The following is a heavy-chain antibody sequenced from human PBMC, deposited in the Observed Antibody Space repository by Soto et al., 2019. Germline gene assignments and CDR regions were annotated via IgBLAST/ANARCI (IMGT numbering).Heavy chain of an antibody. J-gene: IGHJ4*02. V-gene: IGHV1-69*02. D-gene: IGHD3-9*01. CDR1: GGTFSSDT. CDR3: ARGPGYDILTGYYFDY. Sequence: SVKVSCKASGGTFSSDTISWVRQAPGQGLEWMGRIIPILGIANYAQKFQGRVTITADKSTSTAYMELSSLRSEDTAVYYCARGPGYDILTGYYFDYWGQGTLVTVSS. CDR2: IIPILGIA.